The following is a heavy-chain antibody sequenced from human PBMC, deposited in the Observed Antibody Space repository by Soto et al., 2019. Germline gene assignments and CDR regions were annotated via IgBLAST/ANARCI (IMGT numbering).Heavy chain of an antibody. CDR2: ISGSGDST. CDR3: AKALYGGFTY. CDR1: GFTFSDYA. V-gene: IGHV3-23*01. D-gene: IGHD3-10*01. J-gene: IGHJ4*02. Sequence: EVRLLESGGGLMKPGGSRRLSSAASGFTFSDYAMSWVRQAPGKGLEWVSGISGSGDSTHYADSVKGRFTVSRDNSKSMLYLQTNSLRAEDTAIYYCAKALYGGFTYWGQGTLVTVSS.